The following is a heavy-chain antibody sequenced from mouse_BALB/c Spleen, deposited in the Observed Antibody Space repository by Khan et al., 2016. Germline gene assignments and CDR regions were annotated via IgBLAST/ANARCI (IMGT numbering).Heavy chain of an antibody. Sequence: EVELVESGGGLVHPGGSLKLSCAASVFDFSRYWMSWVRQAPGKGLEWIGEINPDSYTINYTPSLKDKFIISRDNAKNTLYLQMSKVRSEDTALYYCARAGYYGYLAYWGQGTLVTVSA. V-gene: IGHV4-1*02. CDR1: VFDFSRYW. D-gene: IGHD1-1*01. J-gene: IGHJ3*01. CDR3: ARAGYYGYLAY. CDR2: INPDSYTI.